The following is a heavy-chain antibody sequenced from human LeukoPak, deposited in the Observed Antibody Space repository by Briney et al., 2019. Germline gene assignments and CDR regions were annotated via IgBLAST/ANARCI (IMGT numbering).Heavy chain of an antibody. CDR3: ARDPTIFGVAGTNWFDP. V-gene: IGHV1-18*01. Sequence: ASVKVSCKASGYTFTSYGISWVRQAPGQGLEWMGWISGYNGNTYYAQKFQGRVTMTKDTSTSTAYMELRSLRSDDTAVYYCARDPTIFGVAGTNWFDPWGQGTLVTVSS. D-gene: IGHD3-3*01. CDR1: GYTFTSYG. J-gene: IGHJ5*02. CDR2: ISGYNGNT.